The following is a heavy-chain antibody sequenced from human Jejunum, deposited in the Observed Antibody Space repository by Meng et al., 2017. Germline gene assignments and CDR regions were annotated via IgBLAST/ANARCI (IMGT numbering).Heavy chain of an antibody. CDR1: GSTFIDHF. Sequence: LQLGRSGAGVKKPGAAVKVPCKASGSTFIDHFMHWVRQAPGQGLEWMGRINPNSGDTDLAQKFLDRVTMTRDTSITTAYMELSSLTADDTAVYFCARQGRPGGGSGPTFDYWGQGSLVTVSS. CDR2: INPNSGDT. D-gene: IGHD3-10*01. J-gene: IGHJ4*02. V-gene: IGHV1-2*06. CDR3: ARQGRPGGGSGPTFDY.